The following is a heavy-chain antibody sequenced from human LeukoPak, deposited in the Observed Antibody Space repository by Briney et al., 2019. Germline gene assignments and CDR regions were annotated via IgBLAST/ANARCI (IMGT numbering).Heavy chain of an antibody. CDR3: AKDSTYGDYPDY. CDR2: ISGSGGST. J-gene: IGHJ4*02. CDR1: GFTFSSYA. V-gene: IGHV3-23*01. Sequence: GGSLRLSCAASGFTFSSYAMSWVRQAPGKGLEWVSAISGSGGSTYYADSVKGRFTISRDNSKDTLYLQMNSLRAEDTAVYYCAKDSTYGDYPDYWGQGTLVTVSS. D-gene: IGHD4-17*01.